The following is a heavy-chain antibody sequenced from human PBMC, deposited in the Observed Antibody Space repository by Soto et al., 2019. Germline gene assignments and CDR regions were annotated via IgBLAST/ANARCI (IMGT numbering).Heavy chain of an antibody. CDR3: AAYGPNSGDGY. J-gene: IGHJ4*02. CDR1: GFTIYKND. D-gene: IGHD4-17*01. CDR2: IHFDGSE. Sequence: EVQLVQSGRGLVQPGGSLSLSCVASGFTIYKNDMIWVRQAPGKGLEWVAHIHFDGSEYYADSAKGRFTISKDNSKNTLYFHMNSLRSEDTAVYYCAAYGPNSGDGYWGQGTLVTVSS. V-gene: IGHV3-66*01.